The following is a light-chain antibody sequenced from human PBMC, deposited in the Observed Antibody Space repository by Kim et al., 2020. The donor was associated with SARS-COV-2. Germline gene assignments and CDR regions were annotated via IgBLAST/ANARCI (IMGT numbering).Light chain of an antibody. CDR2: GSS. J-gene: IGKJ2*01. CDR1: QSINSH. CDR3: LQYNHWYT. V-gene: IGKV3-15*01. Sequence: RSGSLGELTARSCVTSQSINSHLAWYQQKPDQAPRRLIYGSSTRATGIPVRFSGSGSGSEFTLTISSLQSEDFALYSCLQYNHWYTFGQGTKLEI.